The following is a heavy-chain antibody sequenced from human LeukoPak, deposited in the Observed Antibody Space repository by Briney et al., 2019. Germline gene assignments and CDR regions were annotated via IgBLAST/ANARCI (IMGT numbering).Heavy chain of an antibody. CDR2: IYPGDSDT. Sequence: GESLKISCKCSGYSFTSYWIGWVRQMPGKGLEWMGIIYPGDSDTRYSPSFQGQVTISADKSISTAYLQWSSLKASDTAMHYCARPKGYYDSSGYTDAFDIWGQGTMATVSS. CDR1: GYSFTSYW. V-gene: IGHV5-51*01. CDR3: ARPKGYYDSSGYTDAFDI. D-gene: IGHD3-22*01. J-gene: IGHJ3*02.